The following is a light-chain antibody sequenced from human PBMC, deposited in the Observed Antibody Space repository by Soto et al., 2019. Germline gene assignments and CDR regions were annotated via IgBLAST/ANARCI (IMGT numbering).Light chain of an antibody. V-gene: IGKV3-11*01. CDR2: DAY. CDR3: QQRHMWPIT. J-gene: IGKJ5*01. Sequence: EIVITQPPATLSVSPGERATVSSRAIQSFRGLLAWYQQKPGQAPRLLIYDAYNRATGIPPRFSGSGSGTDFTLTISSLEPEDSAVYYCQQRHMWPITFGQGTRLEIK. CDR1: QSFRGL.